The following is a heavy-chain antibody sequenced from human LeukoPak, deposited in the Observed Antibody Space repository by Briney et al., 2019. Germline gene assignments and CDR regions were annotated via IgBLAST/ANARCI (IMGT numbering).Heavy chain of an antibody. CDR1: GFTFSSYS. CDR2: ISSSSSYI. J-gene: IGHJ4*02. CDR3: ARAGVKTIFGVVSYYFDY. V-gene: IGHV3-21*01. Sequence: GGSLRLSCAASGFTFSSYSMNWVRQAPGKGLEWVSSISSSSSYIYYADSVKGRFTISRDNAKNSLYLQMNSLRAEDTAVYYCARAGVKTIFGVVSYYFDYWGQGTLVTVSS. D-gene: IGHD3-3*01.